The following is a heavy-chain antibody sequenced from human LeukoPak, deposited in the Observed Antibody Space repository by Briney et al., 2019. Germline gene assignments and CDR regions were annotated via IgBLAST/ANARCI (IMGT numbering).Heavy chain of an antibody. D-gene: IGHD6-19*01. Sequence: SETLSLTCTVSGGSIGSYYWSWIRQPPGKGLEWIGYIYYSGSTNYNPSLKSRVTISVDTSKNQFFLKLSSVTAADTAVYYCARIVSSGWYYYYMDVWGKGTTVTVSS. V-gene: IGHV4-59*08. CDR1: GGSIGSYY. CDR2: IYYSGST. J-gene: IGHJ6*03. CDR3: ARIVSSGWYYYYMDV.